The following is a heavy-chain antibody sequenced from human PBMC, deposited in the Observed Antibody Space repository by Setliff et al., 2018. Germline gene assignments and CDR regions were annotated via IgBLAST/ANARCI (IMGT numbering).Heavy chain of an antibody. D-gene: IGHD2-15*01. J-gene: IGHJ6*02. V-gene: IGHV3-23*01. CDR1: GFTFSAHY. Sequence: GGSLRLSCAASGFTFSAHYMDWLRQAPGKGLEWVGRISGSGGSTYYADSVKGRFTISRDNSKNTLYLQMNSLRAEDTAVYYCANLNLGRYCSGGSCPYGMDVWGQGTTVTVSS. CDR3: ANLNLGRYCSGGSCPYGMDV. CDR2: ISGSGGST.